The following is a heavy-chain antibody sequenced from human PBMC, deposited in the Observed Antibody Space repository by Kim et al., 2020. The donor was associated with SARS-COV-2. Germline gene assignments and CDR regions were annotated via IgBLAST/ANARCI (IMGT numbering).Heavy chain of an antibody. CDR1: GGSISSYY. J-gene: IGHJ3*02. V-gene: IGHV4-59*01. CDR2: IYYSGST. D-gene: IGHD6-13*01. CDR3: ARVRIAAARYYAFDI. Sequence: SETLSLTCTVSGGSISSYYWSWIRQPPGKGLEWIGYIYYSGSTNYNPSLKSRVTISVDTSKNQFSLKLSSVTAADTAVYYCARVRIAAARYYAFDIWGQGTIVTVSS.